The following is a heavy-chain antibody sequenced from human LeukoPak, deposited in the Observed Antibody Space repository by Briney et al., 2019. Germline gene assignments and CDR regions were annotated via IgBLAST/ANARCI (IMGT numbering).Heavy chain of an antibody. CDR2: IYHSGST. V-gene: IGHV4-4*02. D-gene: IGHD5-18*01. Sequence: SETLSLTCAVSGGSISSSNWWSWVRQPPGKGLEWIGEIYHSGSTNYNPSLKSRVTISVDTSKNQFSLKLSSVTAADTAVYYCAREPRRGYSYGYSFDYWGQGTLVTVSS. CDR1: GGSISSSNW. CDR3: AREPRRGYSYGYSFDY. J-gene: IGHJ4*02.